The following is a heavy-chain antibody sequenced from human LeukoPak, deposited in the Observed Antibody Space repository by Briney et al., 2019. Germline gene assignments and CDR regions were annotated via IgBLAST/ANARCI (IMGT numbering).Heavy chain of an antibody. CDR2: INTDGSTT. V-gene: IGHV3-74*01. J-gene: IGHJ4*02. Sequence: GGSLRLPCAASGFTFSSHWMHWVRQAPGKGLVWVSRINTDGSTTSYADSAKGRFTISRDNAKNTVYLQMNSLRADDTAVYYCARVLIAATGGDYWGQGTLVTVFS. CDR3: ARVLIAATGGDY. D-gene: IGHD6-13*01. CDR1: GFTFSSHW.